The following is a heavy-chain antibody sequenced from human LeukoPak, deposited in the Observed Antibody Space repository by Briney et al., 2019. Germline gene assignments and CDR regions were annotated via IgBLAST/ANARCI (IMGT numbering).Heavy chain of an antibody. D-gene: IGHD3-10*01. V-gene: IGHV3-11*04. CDR2: ISSSGSTI. CDR3: ARGDVVIDPPRFCGFDI. CDR1: GFTFSDYY. Sequence: GGSLRLSCAASGFTFSDYYMSWIRQAPGKGLEWVSYISSSGSTIYYADSVKGRFTISRDNAKNSLYLQMNSLRVEDTALYYCARGDVVIDPPRFCGFDIWGHGTMVTVSS. J-gene: IGHJ3*02.